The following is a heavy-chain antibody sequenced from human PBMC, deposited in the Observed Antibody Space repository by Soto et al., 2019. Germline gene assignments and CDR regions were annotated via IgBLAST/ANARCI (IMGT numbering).Heavy chain of an antibody. CDR3: AGYYDILTGPYYFDY. CDR2: ISSSSSYI. CDR1: GFTFSSYS. Sequence: GGSLRLSCAASGFTFSSYSMNWVRQAPGKGLEWVSSISSSSSYIYYADSVKGRFTISRDNAKNSLYLQMNSLRAEDTAVYYCAGYYDILTGPYYFDYWGQGTLVTV. J-gene: IGHJ4*02. V-gene: IGHV3-21*01. D-gene: IGHD3-9*01.